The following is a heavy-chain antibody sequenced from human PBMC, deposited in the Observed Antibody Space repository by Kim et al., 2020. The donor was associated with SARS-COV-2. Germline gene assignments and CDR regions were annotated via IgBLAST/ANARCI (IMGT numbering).Heavy chain of an antibody. Sequence: ASVKVSCKASGYTFTSYAMHWVRQAPGQRLEWMGWINAGNGNTKYSQKFQGRVTITRDTSASTAYMELSSLRSEDTAVYYCARDRGGYCSGGSCFFFNWFDPWGQGTLVTVSS. CDR1: GYTFTSYA. CDR3: ARDRGGYCSGGSCFFFNWFDP. V-gene: IGHV1-3*01. D-gene: IGHD2-15*01. J-gene: IGHJ5*02. CDR2: INAGNGNT.